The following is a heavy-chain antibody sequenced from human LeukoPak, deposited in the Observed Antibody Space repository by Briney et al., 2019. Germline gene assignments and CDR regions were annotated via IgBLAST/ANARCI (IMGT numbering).Heavy chain of an antibody. CDR3: AKSGYCGGDCYSKDLDY. CDR1: GFTFSSYK. V-gene: IGHV3-48*03. J-gene: IGHJ4*02. Sequence: PGGSLRLSCAASGFTFSSYKMNWVRQAPGKGLEWVSQITSSGSTKYYVESVRGRFTISRDNGKNSLYLQMNSLRAEDTAVYYCAKSGYCGGDCYSKDLDYWGQGTLLTVSS. D-gene: IGHD2-21*02. CDR2: ITSSGSTK.